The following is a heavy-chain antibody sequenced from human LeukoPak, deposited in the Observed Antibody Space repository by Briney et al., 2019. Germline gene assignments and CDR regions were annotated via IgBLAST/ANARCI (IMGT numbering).Heavy chain of an antibody. Sequence: ASVKVSCKASGYTFTDYFIHWVRQAPGQGLAWMGWINPNSGGTNYAQKFQGRVTMTRDTSISTAYMELSRLRSDDTAVYYCARRGYTIRGWYDWVYWGQGTLVTVSS. CDR3: ARRGYTIRGWYDWVY. J-gene: IGHJ4*02. D-gene: IGHD6-19*01. CDR2: INPNSGGT. V-gene: IGHV1-2*02. CDR1: GYTFTDYF.